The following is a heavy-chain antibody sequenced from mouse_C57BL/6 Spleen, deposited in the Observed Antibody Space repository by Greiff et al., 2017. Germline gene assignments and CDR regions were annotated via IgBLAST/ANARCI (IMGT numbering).Heavy chain of an antibody. J-gene: IGHJ4*01. Sequence: VQLQQPGAELVKPGASVKMSCKASGYTFTSYWITWVKQRPGQGLEWIGDIYPGSGSTNYNEKFKSKATLTVDTSSSTAYMQLSSLTSEDSAVYYCARRGIYYYGSSYGNYAMDYWGQGTSVTVSS. CDR3: ARRGIYYYGSSYGNYAMDY. CDR2: IYPGSGST. CDR1: GYTFTSYW. D-gene: IGHD1-1*01. V-gene: IGHV1-55*01.